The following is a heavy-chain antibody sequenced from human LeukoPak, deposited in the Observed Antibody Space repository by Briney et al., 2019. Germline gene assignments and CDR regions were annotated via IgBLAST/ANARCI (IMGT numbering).Heavy chain of an antibody. CDR3: ARGTSSSWLYYFDY. D-gene: IGHD6-13*01. J-gene: IGHJ4*02. CDR2: IYYSGST. CDR1: GGSISSSSYY. Sequence: SETLSLTCTVSGGSISSSSYYWGWIRQPPGKGLEWIGSIYYSGSTYYNPSLKSRVTISVDTSKSQFSLKLSSVTAADTAVYYCARGTSSSWLYYFDYWGQGTLVTVSS. V-gene: IGHV4-39*07.